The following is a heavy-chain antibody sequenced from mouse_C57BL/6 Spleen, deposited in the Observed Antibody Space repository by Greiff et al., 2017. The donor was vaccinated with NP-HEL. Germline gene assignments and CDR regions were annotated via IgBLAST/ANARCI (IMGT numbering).Heavy chain of an antibody. V-gene: IGHV1-66*01. CDR3: ARYYYGSSYAMDY. CDR1: GYSFTSYY. CDR2: IYPGSGNT. D-gene: IGHD1-1*01. J-gene: IGHJ4*01. Sequence: QVQLQQSGPELVKPGASVKISCTASGYSFTSYYIHWVKQRPGQGLEWIGWIYPGSGNTKYNEKFKGKATLTADTSSSTAYMQLSSLTSEDSAVYDCARYYYGSSYAMDYWGQGTSVTV.